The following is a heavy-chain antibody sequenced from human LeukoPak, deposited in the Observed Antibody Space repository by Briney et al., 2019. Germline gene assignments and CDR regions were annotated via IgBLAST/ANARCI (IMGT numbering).Heavy chain of an antibody. CDR2: ISGSGGSS. V-gene: IGHV3-23*01. Sequence: GGSLRLSCAASGFTFTNYAMNWVRQAPGKGVEGVSAISGSGGSSSYADSVRGRFTISRDNSNNMLYLQMNSLRAEDTAVYYCAKPLRDAGSFNYPYFDFWGQGTLVTVPS. D-gene: IGHD5-24*01. J-gene: IGHJ4*02. CDR1: GFTFTNYA. CDR3: AKPLRDAGSFNYPYFDF.